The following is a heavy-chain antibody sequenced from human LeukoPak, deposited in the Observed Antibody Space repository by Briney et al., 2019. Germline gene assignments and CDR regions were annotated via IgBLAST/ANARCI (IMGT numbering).Heavy chain of an antibody. J-gene: IGHJ4*02. D-gene: IGHD2/OR15-2a*01. CDR2: INGDGSTT. V-gene: IGHV3-74*01. CDR1: GFTFSNSW. Sequence: GGSLRLSCAASGFTFSNSWMHWVRQASGKGLVWVSRINGDGSTTTYADSVKGRFTISRDNAKNTLYLQMNSLRAEGTAVYYCARIPYTTGSSFWGQGTLVTVSS. CDR3: ARIPYTTGSSF.